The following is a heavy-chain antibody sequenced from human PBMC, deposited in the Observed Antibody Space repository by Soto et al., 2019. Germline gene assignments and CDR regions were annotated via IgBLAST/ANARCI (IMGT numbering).Heavy chain of an antibody. CDR3: ARKDYYGSGIYYFDS. CDR1: GYTFTRYP. J-gene: IGHJ4*02. V-gene: IGHV1-3*01. D-gene: IGHD3-10*01. Sequence: ASVKVSCTASGYTFTRYPIHWVRQAPGQGLEWMGWLNPANGDTGYSQNFQGRVTITRDTSASTAYMEMNSLRSEDTAVYYCARKDYYGSGIYYFDSWGQGTQVTVSS. CDR2: LNPANGDT.